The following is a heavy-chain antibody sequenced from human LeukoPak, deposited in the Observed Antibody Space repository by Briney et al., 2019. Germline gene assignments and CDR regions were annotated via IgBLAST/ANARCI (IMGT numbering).Heavy chain of an antibody. D-gene: IGHD1-26*01. Sequence: PGGSLRLSCAASGFTFSSYEMNWVRQAPGKGPEWVSYISSSGSTIYYADSVKGRFTISRDNAKSSLYLQMNSLRAEDTAVYYCARDPYSGSYGADYYYYMDVWGKGTTVTISS. CDR3: ARDPYSGSYGADYYYYMDV. J-gene: IGHJ6*03. CDR1: GFTFSSYE. CDR2: ISSSGSTI. V-gene: IGHV3-48*03.